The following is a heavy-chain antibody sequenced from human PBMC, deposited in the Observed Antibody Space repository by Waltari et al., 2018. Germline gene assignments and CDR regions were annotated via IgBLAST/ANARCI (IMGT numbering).Heavy chain of an antibody. J-gene: IGHJ4*02. D-gene: IGHD1-26*01. Sequence: QVQLVQSGAEVKKTGASVKVSCKASGYTLTSYAMHWVRQAPGQRLEWMGWMNAGNGNTKYSQEFQGRVTITRDTSASTAYMELSSLRSEDMAVYYCARGSYGVSPVDYWGQGTLVTVSS. CDR1: GYTLTSYA. V-gene: IGHV1-3*03. CDR3: ARGSYGVSPVDY. CDR2: MNAGNGNT.